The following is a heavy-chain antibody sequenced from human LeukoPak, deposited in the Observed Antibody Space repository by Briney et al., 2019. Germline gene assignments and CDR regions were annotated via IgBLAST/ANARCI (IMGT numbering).Heavy chain of an antibody. CDR1: GGSFSGYY. CDR3: AREVVAAAGFDY. J-gene: IGHJ4*02. CDR2: INRSGST. D-gene: IGHD6-13*01. V-gene: IGHV4-34*01. Sequence: SETLSLTCAVYGGSFSGYYWSWIRQPPGKGLEWIGEINRSGSTNYNPSLKSRVTISVDTSKNQFSLKLSSVTAADTAVYYCAREVVAAAGFDYWGQGTPVTVSS.